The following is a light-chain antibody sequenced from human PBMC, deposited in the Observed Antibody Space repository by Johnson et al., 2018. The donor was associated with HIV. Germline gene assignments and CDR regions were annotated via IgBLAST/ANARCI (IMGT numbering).Light chain of an antibody. J-gene: IGLJ1*01. V-gene: IGLV1-51*01. Sequence: QSLLTQPPSVSGAPGQKVTISCSGSSSNIGNNYVSWYQQLPGTAPKLLIYDNNKRPSGIPDRFSGSKSCTSATLGITGLQTGDEADYYCGTWDSSLSAYVFGTGTKVTVL. CDR1: SSNIGNNY. CDR2: DNN. CDR3: GTWDSSLSAYV.